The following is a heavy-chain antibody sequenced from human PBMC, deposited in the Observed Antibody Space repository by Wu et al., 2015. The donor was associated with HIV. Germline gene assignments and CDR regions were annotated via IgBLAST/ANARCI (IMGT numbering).Heavy chain of an antibody. Sequence: QVQLVQSGAEVKKPGSSVKVSCKASGGTFSSYALSWVRQAPGQGLEWMGRIIPIFGTANYAQKFQGRVTIIADESTRTAYMELSSLRSEDTAVYYCARDITSHYGSGSHYYYGMDVWGQGDHGHLLL. V-gene: IGHV1-69*13. CDR2: IIPIFGTA. CDR3: ARDITSHYGSGSHYYYGMDV. J-gene: IGHJ6*02. CDR1: GGTFSSYA. D-gene: IGHD3-10*01.